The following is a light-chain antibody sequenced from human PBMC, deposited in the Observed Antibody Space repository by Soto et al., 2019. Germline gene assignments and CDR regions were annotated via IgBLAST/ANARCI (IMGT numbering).Light chain of an antibody. CDR2: DVS. CDR1: SRDVGGYNS. Sequence: QSALTQPASMSGSPGQSMAISCAGTSRDVGGYNSVSWYQQHPGKAPKLLIYDVSNRPSGVSNRFSGSKSGNTASLTISGLEAEDEADYYCSSYATGGSYVFGTGTKLTVL. CDR3: SSYATGGSYV. V-gene: IGLV2-14*01. J-gene: IGLJ1*01.